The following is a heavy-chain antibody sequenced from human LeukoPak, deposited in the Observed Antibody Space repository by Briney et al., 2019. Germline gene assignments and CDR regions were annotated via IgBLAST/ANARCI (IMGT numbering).Heavy chain of an antibody. Sequence: ASVKVSCKASGYTFTGYYMHWVRQAPGQGPEWMGWINPNSGGTNYAQKFQGRVTMTRDTSISTAYMELSRLRSDDTAVYYCARATYYYGSDFDYWGQGTLVTVSS. CDR2: INPNSGGT. CDR3: ARATYYYGSDFDY. D-gene: IGHD3-10*01. J-gene: IGHJ4*02. CDR1: GYTFTGYY. V-gene: IGHV1-2*02.